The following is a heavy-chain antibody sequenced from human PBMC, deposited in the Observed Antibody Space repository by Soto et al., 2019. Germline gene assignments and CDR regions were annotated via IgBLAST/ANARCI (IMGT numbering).Heavy chain of an antibody. J-gene: IGHJ4*02. Sequence: ASVKVSCKVSGYTFTGYYMHWVRQAPGQGLEWMGWINPNSGGTNYAQKFQGRVTMTRDTSISTAYMELSRLRSDDTAVYYCASSRSRYSYGKLDYWGQGTLVTVSS. V-gene: IGHV1-2*02. CDR1: GYTFTGYY. CDR3: ASSRSRYSYGKLDY. CDR2: INPNSGGT. D-gene: IGHD5-18*01.